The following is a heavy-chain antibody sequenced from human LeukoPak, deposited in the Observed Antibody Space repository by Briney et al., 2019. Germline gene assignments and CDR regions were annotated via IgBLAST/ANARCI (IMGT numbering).Heavy chain of an antibody. CDR2: IGGRGGST. J-gene: IGHJ4*02. CDR1: GFTFSSHA. V-gene: IGHV3-23*01. CDR3: ARDPGVVAFHYFDL. D-gene: IGHD3-3*01. Sequence: QPGGSLRLSCAASGFTFSSHAMAWVRQAPGKGLEWVSAIGGRGGSTYYADSVKGRFTISRDNSKNTVYLQVNSLRAEDTAVYYCARDPGVVAFHYFDLWGQGTLVTVSS.